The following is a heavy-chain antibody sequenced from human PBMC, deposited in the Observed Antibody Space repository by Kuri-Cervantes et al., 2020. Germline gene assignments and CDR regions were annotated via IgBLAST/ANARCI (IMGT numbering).Heavy chain of an antibody. CDR1: GFTFSSYA. D-gene: IGHD6-19*01. V-gene: IGHV3-23*01. CDR3: ARDTSYSSGWFS. Sequence: GGSLRLSCAASGFTFSSYAMSWVRQAPGKGLEWVSAISGSGGSTYYADSVKGRFTISRDNSKNTLYLQMNSLRAEDTAVYYCARDTSYSSGWFSWGQGTLVTVSS. CDR2: ISGSGGST. J-gene: IGHJ4*02.